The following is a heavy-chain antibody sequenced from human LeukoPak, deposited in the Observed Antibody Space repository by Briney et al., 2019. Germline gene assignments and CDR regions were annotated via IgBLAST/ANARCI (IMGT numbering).Heavy chain of an antibody. J-gene: IGHJ4*02. V-gene: IGHV4-34*01. CDR2: INHSGST. D-gene: IGHD3-10*01. CDR3: ARHGAHQLLWFGELSLYYFDY. CDR1: GGSFSGYY. Sequence: SETLSLTCAVYGGSFSGYYWSWIRQPPGKGLEWIGEINHSGSTNYNPSLKSRVTISVDTSKNQFSLKLSSVTAADTAVYYCARHGAHQLLWFGELSLYYFDYWGQGTLVTVSS.